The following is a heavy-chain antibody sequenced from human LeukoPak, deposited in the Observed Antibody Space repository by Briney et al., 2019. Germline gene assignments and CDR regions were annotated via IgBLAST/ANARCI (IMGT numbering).Heavy chain of an antibody. J-gene: IGHJ5*02. CDR1: GYTFTSYY. D-gene: IGHD6-6*01. Sequence: ASVKVSCKASGYTFTSYYMHWVRQAPGQGLEWMGIINPSGGSTSYAQKLQGRVTMTTDTSTSTAYMELRSLRSDDTAVYYCARSTLDSYNWFDPWGQGTLVTVSS. V-gene: IGHV1-46*01. CDR3: ARSTLDSYNWFDP. CDR2: INPSGGST.